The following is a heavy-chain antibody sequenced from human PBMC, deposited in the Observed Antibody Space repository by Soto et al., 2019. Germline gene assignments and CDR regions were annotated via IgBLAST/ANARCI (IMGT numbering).Heavy chain of an antibody. D-gene: IGHD6-19*01. J-gene: IGHJ6*02. V-gene: IGHV3-33*01. CDR2: IWYDGSNK. Sequence: PGGSLRLSCAASGFTFSSYGMHWVRQAPGKGLEWVAVIWYDGSNKYYADSVKGRFTISRDNSKNTLYLQMNSLRAEDTAVYYCARDEEGSGWYYYYYGMDVWGQGTTVTVSS. CDR1: GFTFSSYG. CDR3: ARDEEGSGWYYYYYGMDV.